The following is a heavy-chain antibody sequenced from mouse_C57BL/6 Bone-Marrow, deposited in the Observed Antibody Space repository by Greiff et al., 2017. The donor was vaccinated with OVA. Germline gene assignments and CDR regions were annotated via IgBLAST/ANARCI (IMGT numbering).Heavy chain of an antibody. CDR3: ARWKTAQATLIFDY. Sequence: QVQLQQPGAELVMPGASVKLSCKASGYTFTSYWMHWVKQRPGQGLEWIGEIDPSDSYTNYNQKFKGKSTLTVDKSSSTAYMQLSSLTSEDSAVYYCARWKTAQATLIFDYWGQGTTLTVSS. CDR2: IDPSDSYT. CDR1: GYTFTSYW. J-gene: IGHJ2*01. D-gene: IGHD3-2*02. V-gene: IGHV1-69*01.